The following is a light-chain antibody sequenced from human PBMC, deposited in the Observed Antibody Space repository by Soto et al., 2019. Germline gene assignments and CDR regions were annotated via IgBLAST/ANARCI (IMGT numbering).Light chain of an antibody. CDR3: QSYDSGLTGVL. CDR2: DNN. Sequence: QSVLTQPPSVSGAPGQRFTISCTGSSSNIGANYDVHWYQQIPGRAPKVLIYDNNRRPSGVPDRFSGSKSGASASLAITGLQAEDEADYYCQSYDSGLTGVLFGGGTQLTVL. CDR1: SSNIGANYD. J-gene: IGLJ2*01. V-gene: IGLV1-40*01.